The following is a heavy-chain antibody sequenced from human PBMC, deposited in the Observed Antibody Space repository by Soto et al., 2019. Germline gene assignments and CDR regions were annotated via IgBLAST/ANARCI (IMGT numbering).Heavy chain of an antibody. J-gene: IGHJ3*02. CDR1: GFTVSSNC. V-gene: IGHV3-53*01. CDR2: IYSGGST. Sequence: EVQLVESGGGLIQPGGSLRLSCAASGFTVSSNCMSWVRQAPGKGLEWVSVIYSGGSTYYADSVKGRFTISRDNSKNTLYLQMNSLRAEDTAVYYCARVPHYYDSSGSNTDAFDIWGQGRMVTVSS. CDR3: ARVPHYYDSSGSNTDAFDI. D-gene: IGHD3-22*01.